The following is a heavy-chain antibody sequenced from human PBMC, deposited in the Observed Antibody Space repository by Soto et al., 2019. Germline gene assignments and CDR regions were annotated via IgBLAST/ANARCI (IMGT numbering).Heavy chain of an antibody. CDR3: ARGECFLRVYGMDV. D-gene: IGHD3-10*01. Sequence: QVQLQESGPGLVKPSETLSLTCTVSGGSISTDYWSWIRQPPGKRLEYIGFIYYGGSTNYNPSLESRVTLSPDTSTNQFSLKLSSVTAADTAVYYCARGECFLRVYGMDVWGRGTTGTV. V-gene: IGHV4-59*01. CDR1: GGSISTDY. J-gene: IGHJ6*02. CDR2: IYYGGST.